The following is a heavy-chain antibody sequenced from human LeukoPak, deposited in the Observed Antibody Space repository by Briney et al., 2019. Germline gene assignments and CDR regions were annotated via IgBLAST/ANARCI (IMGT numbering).Heavy chain of an antibody. V-gene: IGHV4-34*01. CDR2: INDSGST. CDR1: GGSFSGYY. J-gene: IGHJ5*02. D-gene: IGHD2-2*01. Sequence: SETLSLTCAVYGGSFSGYYWSWIRQPPGKGLEWIGEINDSGSTNYNPSLKSRVTISVDTSKNQFSLKLSSVTAADTAVYYCARGDIVVVPAAMGAFCWFDPWGQGTLVTVSS. CDR3: ARGDIVVVPAAMGAFCWFDP.